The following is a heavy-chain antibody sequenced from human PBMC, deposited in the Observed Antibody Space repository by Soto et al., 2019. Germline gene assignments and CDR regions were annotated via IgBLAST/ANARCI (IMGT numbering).Heavy chain of an antibody. Sequence: GESLKISCKGSGYSFTSYWISWVRQMPGKGLEWMGRIDPSDSYTNYSPSFQGHVTISADKSISTAYLQWSSLKASDTAMYYCARHSPPFWSGDYYGMDVWGQGTAVTVSS. CDR1: GYSFTSYW. J-gene: IGHJ6*02. D-gene: IGHD3-3*01. CDR3: ARHSPPFWSGDYYGMDV. V-gene: IGHV5-10-1*01. CDR2: IDPSDSYT.